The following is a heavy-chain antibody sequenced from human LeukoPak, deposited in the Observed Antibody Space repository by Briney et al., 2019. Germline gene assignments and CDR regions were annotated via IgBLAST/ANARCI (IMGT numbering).Heavy chain of an antibody. CDR3: ARDNVAPTYGMDV. D-gene: IGHD2-8*01. V-gene: IGHV3-66*01. CDR2: IYSGGST. Sequence: GGSLRLSCAASGFTVSSYYMIWVRQAPGKELEWVSVIYSGGSTYYADSVKDRFTISRDNSKNTLYLQMNSLRADDTSVYYCARDNVAPTYGMDVWGQGTTVTVSS. CDR1: GFTVSSYY. J-gene: IGHJ6*02.